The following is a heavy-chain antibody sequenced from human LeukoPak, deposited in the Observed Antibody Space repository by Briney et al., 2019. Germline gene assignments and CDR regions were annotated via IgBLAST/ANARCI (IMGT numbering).Heavy chain of an antibody. CDR3: ARESRYSTY. Sequence: PGGSLRLSCAASGFTFSRYSMNWVRQARGKGLEWVSSISSSSSYISYAHSLKSRFTIPRDNAKNSLYLQMNSLRAQDTAVYYCARESRYSTYCGQGTLVTVSS. J-gene: IGHJ4*02. D-gene: IGHD6-13*01. V-gene: IGHV3-21*01. CDR1: GFTFSRYS. CDR2: ISSSSSYI.